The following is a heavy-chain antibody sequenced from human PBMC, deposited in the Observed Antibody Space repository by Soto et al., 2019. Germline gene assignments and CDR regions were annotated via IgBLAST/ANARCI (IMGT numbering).Heavy chain of an antibody. CDR1: GFTFDDYA. Sequence: GGSLRLSCAGTGFTFDDYAMHWVRQGPGEGLEWVSGISWNSGSIGYADSVKGRFTISRDNAKNSLYLQMNSLRAEDTALYYCVKGTNSSLYYFASWGQGTLDSVSS. J-gene: IGHJ4*02. CDR2: ISWNSGSI. D-gene: IGHD3-22*01. CDR3: VKGTNSSLYYFAS. V-gene: IGHV3-9*01.